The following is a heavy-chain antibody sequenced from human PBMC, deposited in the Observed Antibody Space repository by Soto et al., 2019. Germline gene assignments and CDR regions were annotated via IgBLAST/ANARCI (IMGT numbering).Heavy chain of an antibody. CDR3: ARESEDLTSNFDY. Sequence: GSLRLGGAASGFTVTRYSMNWVRQAPGKGLEWVSSISSTTNYIYYGDSMKGRFTISRDNAKNSLYLEMNSLRAEDTAVYYCARESEDLTSNFDYWGQGTLVTVSS. V-gene: IGHV3-21*06. CDR2: ISSTTNYI. J-gene: IGHJ4*02. CDR1: GFTVTRYS.